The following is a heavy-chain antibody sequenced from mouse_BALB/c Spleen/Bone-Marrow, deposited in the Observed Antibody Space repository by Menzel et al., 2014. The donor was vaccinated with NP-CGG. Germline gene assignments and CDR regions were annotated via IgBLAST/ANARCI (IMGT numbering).Heavy chain of an antibody. Sequence: QVQLQQSGAELARPGASVKMSCKASGYTFAYYTVHWVKQRPGQGLEWIGYINPSSGYTNYNQKFKDKATLTTDKSSSQANMQLSYLTSEDSAVYFCAREVYGSWFAYWGQGTLVTVSA. CDR1: GYTFAYYT. CDR2: INPSSGYT. V-gene: IGHV1-4*01. J-gene: IGHJ3*01. D-gene: IGHD2-2*01. CDR3: AREVYGSWFAY.